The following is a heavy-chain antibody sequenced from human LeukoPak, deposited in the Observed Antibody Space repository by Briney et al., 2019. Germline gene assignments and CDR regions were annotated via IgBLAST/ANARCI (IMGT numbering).Heavy chain of an antibody. CDR1: GGSISSYY. D-gene: IGHD1/OR15-1a*01. V-gene: IGHV4-59*01. Sequence: SETLSHTCTVSGGSISSYYWSWIRQPPGKGLEWIGYIYYSGSTNYNPSLKSRVTISIDTSKNQFSLKLTSVTAADTAVYYCARGTGGWYFDLWGRGTLVTVSS. J-gene: IGHJ2*01. CDR2: IYYSGST. CDR3: ARGTGGWYFDL.